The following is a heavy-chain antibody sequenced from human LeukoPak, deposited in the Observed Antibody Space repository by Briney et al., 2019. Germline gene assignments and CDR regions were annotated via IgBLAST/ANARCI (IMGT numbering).Heavy chain of an antibody. CDR3: AKDHANTPVVTN. CDR2: IKQDGSEK. CDR1: GFTFSSYS. V-gene: IGHV3-7*03. Sequence: GGSLRLSCAASGFTFSSYSMNWVRQAPGKGLEWVANIKQDGSEKYYVDSVKGRFTISRDNAKNSLYLQMNSLRVDDTAIYYCAKDHANTPVVTNWGQGILVSVSS. D-gene: IGHD2-21*02. J-gene: IGHJ4*02.